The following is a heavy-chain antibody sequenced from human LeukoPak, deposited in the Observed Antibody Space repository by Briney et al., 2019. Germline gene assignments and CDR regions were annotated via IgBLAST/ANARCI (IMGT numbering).Heavy chain of an antibody. CDR3: TSQIAPDY. CDR2: IRSKAYGGTT. CDR1: GFTYGDYA. Sequence: GGSLRLSCTASGFTYGDYAMSWVRQVPGKGLEWVGFIRSKAYGGTTEYAASVKGRFTISRDDSKSIAYLQMNSLKTEDTAVYYCTSQIAPDYWGQGTLVTVSS. V-gene: IGHV3-49*04. J-gene: IGHJ4*02.